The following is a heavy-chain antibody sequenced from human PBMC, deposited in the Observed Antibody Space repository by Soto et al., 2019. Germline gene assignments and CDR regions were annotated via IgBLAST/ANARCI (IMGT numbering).Heavy chain of an antibody. J-gene: IGHJ4*02. V-gene: IGHV1-18*01. Sequence: QVQLVQSGAEVKKPGASVKVSCKASGYTFTSYGITWVRQAPGQGLEWMGWISAYNGNTNYAQKLQGRVTITTDTSTSTAYMEQKSLRSDDTAVYYCARENYYDSSCYYYVFYYLGQGTLVTVSS. CDR3: ARENYYDSSCYYYVFYY. CDR1: GYTFTSYG. CDR2: ISAYNGNT. D-gene: IGHD3-22*01.